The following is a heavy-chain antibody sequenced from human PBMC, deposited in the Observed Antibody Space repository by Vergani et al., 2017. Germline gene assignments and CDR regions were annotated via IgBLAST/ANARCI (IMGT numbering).Heavy chain of an antibody. J-gene: IGHJ4*02. Sequence: QVQLQESGPGLVKPPGTLSLTCAVSGDSISSNNCWTWVRQPPGKGLEWIGEISHTEATKYSPSLKSRVTISVDESRNLFSLRLNSVTAADTAVYYCATIGYRRWGYYFDYWGQGILVTVSS. D-gene: IGHD2-2*02. CDR1: GDSISSNNC. CDR2: ISHTEAT. V-gene: IGHV4-4*03. CDR3: ATIGYRRWGYYFDY.